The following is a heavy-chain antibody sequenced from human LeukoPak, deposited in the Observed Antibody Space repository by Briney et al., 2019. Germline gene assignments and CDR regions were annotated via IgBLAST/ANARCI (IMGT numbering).Heavy chain of an antibody. J-gene: IGHJ3*02. D-gene: IGHD5-24*01. Sequence: SVKVSCKASGGTFSSYAFSWVRQAPGQGLEWMGGIIPIFGTANYAQKFQGRVTITADKSTSTAYMELSSLRSEDTAVYYCASLVGFVEIGSEAFDIWGQGTMVTVSS. CDR2: IIPIFGTA. CDR3: ASLVGFVEIGSEAFDI. V-gene: IGHV1-69*06. CDR1: GGTFSSYA.